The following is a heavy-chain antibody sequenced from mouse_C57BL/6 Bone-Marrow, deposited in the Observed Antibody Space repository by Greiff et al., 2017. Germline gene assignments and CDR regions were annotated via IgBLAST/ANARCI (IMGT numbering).Heavy chain of an antibody. D-gene: IGHD1-1*01. CDR3: AREEITTVVATPMDY. CDR1: GYAFSSYW. J-gene: IGHJ4*01. Sequence: VQLQQSGAELVKPGASVKISCKASGYAFSSYWMNWVKQRPGKGLEWIGQIYPGDGDTNYNGKFKGKATLTADKSSSTAYMQLSSLTSEDSAVYFCAREEITTVVATPMDYWGQGTSVTVSS. CDR2: IYPGDGDT. V-gene: IGHV1-80*01.